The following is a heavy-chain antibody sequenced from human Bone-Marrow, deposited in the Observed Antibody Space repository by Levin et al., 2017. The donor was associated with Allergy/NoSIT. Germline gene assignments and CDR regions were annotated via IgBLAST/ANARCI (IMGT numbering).Heavy chain of an antibody. CDR2: IIPMPGIT. Sequence: KISCKASGGSFSSYPINWVRQAPGQGLEWMGRIIPMPGITNYTQNFQERVTITADRSTSTAYMELSSLRSEDTAVYYCARAFYYDSSGNYRSAFDLWGQGTRVTVS. J-gene: IGHJ3*01. CDR1: GGSFSSYP. CDR3: ARAFYYDSSGNYRSAFDL. D-gene: IGHD3-22*01. V-gene: IGHV1-69*04.